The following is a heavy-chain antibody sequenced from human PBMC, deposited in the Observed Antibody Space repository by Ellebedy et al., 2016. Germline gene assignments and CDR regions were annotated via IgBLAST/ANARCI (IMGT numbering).Heavy chain of an antibody. V-gene: IGHV1-69*04. CDR1: GGTFSSYA. CDR3: ARDVENYYGSGSYHDY. J-gene: IGHJ4*02. Sequence: SVKVSXXASGGTFSSYAISWVRQAPGQGLEWMGRIIPILGIANYAQKFQGRVTITADKSTSTAYMELSSLRSEDTAVYYCARDVENYYGSGSYHDYWGQGTLVTVSS. CDR2: IIPILGIA. D-gene: IGHD3-10*01.